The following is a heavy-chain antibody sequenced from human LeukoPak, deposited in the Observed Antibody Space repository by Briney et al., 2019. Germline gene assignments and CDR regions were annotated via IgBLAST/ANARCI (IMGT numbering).Heavy chain of an antibody. D-gene: IGHD3-3*01. CDR1: GGSISSGRYY. J-gene: IGHJ4*02. Sequence: SETLSLTCTVSGGSISSGRYYWSWIRQPAGKGLEWIGRIYTSGSTNYNPSLKSRVTISVDTSKNQFSLKLSSVTAADTAVYYCARGRVVIMDYWGQGTLVTVSS. V-gene: IGHV4-61*02. CDR3: ARGRVVIMDY. CDR2: IYTSGST.